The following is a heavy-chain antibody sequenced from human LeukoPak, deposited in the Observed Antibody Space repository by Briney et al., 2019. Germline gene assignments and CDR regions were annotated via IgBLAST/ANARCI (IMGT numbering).Heavy chain of an antibody. Sequence: GGSLRLSCAASGFTFSSYGMHWDRQAPGKGLEWVAFIRYDGSNKYYADSVKGRFTISRDNSKNTLYLQMNSLRAEDTAVYYCAKDRYYDILTGYIDYWGQGTLVTVSS. V-gene: IGHV3-30*02. CDR3: AKDRYYDILTGYIDY. D-gene: IGHD3-9*01. CDR2: IRYDGSNK. CDR1: GFTFSSYG. J-gene: IGHJ4*02.